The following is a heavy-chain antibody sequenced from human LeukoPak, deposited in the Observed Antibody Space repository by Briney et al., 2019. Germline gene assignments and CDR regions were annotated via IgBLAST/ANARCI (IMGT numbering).Heavy chain of an antibody. V-gene: IGHV3-7*01. J-gene: IGHJ4*02. CDR3: ARGITPDY. Sequence: GGSLRLSGTASAFTFSSHWMSWVRQAPGKGLEWVATIKQDGSEKYYVGSVKGRFTISRDNAKNSLYLQMNSLRVEDTAMYYSARGITPDYWGQGTLVTVSS. CDR2: IKQDGSEK. D-gene: IGHD4-23*01. CDR1: AFTFSSHW.